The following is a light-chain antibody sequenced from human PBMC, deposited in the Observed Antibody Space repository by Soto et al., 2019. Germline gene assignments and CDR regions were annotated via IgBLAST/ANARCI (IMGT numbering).Light chain of an antibody. V-gene: IGLV2-14*01. CDR3: SSYTTSRTPLYV. Sequence: QSALTQPASVSGSPGQSITISCTGTSSDVGGYNYVSWYQHHPGKAPKLLIYEVTNRPSGVSNRFSASKSGNTASLTISGLQAEDEADYSCSSYTTSRTPLYVFGTGTKVTVL. CDR1: SSDVGGYNY. J-gene: IGLJ1*01. CDR2: EVT.